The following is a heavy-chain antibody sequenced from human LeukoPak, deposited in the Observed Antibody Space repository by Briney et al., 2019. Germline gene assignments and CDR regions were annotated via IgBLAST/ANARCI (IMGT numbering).Heavy chain of an antibody. CDR3: ARDLAYDSSSYYYGMDV. V-gene: IGHV3-7*01. CDR2: IKQDGSEK. Sequence: PGGSLRLSCAASGFTFSSYWMSWVRQAPGKGLEWVANIKQDGSEKYYVDSVKGRFTISRDNAKNSLYLQMNSLRAEDTAVYYCARDLAYDSSSYYYGMDVWGQGTTVTVSS. CDR1: GFTFSSYW. D-gene: IGHD3-22*01. J-gene: IGHJ6*02.